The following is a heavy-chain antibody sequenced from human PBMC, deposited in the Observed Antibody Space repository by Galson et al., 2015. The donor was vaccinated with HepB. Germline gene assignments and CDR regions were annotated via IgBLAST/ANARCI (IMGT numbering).Heavy chain of an antibody. D-gene: IGHD1-14*01. CDR3: ASWLSPARSEDY. J-gene: IGHJ4*02. Sequence: SETLSLTCSVSGGSIISSSYYWAWIRQPPGKGLEWIATIYYSGSTYYNPSLKSRAIIAVHTSKNQLSLRLSSVTAADTSVYYCASWLSPARSEDYWGQGFLVTVST. CDR1: GGSIISSSYY. V-gene: IGHV4-39*01. CDR2: IYYSGST.